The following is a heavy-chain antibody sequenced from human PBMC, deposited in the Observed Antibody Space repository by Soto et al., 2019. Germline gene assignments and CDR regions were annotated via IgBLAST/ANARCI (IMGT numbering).Heavy chain of an antibody. CDR3: TRGGYYTYYYYYGMDV. J-gene: IGHJ6*02. CDR1: GFTFSSYG. Sequence: GGSLRLSCAASGFTFSSYGMHWVRQAPGKGLEWVAVISYDGSNKYYADPVKGRFTISRDNSKNTLYLQMNSLRAEDTAVYYCTRGGYYTYYYYYGMDVWGQGTTVTVSS. CDR2: ISYDGSNK. D-gene: IGHD3-3*01. V-gene: IGHV3-30*03.